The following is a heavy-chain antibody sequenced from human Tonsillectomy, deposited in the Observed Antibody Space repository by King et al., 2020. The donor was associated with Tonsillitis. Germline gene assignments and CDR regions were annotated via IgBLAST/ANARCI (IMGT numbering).Heavy chain of an antibody. CDR1: GFTFSSYW. Sequence: VQLVESGGGLVQPGGSLRLSCAASGFTFSSYWMHWVRQAPGKGPVWVSRINKDGGGTSYADSVKGRFTISRDNAKNTVYLQVNSLRAEDTAVYYCARAQEDYFFDYWGQGTLVTVSS. CDR2: INKDGGGT. CDR3: ARAQEDYFFDY. D-gene: IGHD3/OR15-3a*01. J-gene: IGHJ4*02. V-gene: IGHV3-74*01.